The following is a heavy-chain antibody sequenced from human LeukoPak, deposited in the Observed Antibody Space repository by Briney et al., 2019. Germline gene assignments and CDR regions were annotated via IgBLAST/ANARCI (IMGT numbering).Heavy chain of an antibody. D-gene: IGHD4-23*01. Sequence: SVKVSCKASGGTFSSYAISWVRQAPGQGLEWMGGIIPIFGTANYAQKFQGRVTITADKSTSTAYMELSSLRSEDTAVYYCARVVRKSDAFDIWGQGTMVTVSS. V-gene: IGHV1-69*06. CDR2: IIPIFGTA. CDR3: ARVVRKSDAFDI. J-gene: IGHJ3*02. CDR1: GGTFSSYA.